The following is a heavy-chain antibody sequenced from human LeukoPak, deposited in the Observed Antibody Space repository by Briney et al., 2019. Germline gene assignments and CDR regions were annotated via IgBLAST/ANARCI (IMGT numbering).Heavy chain of an antibody. CDR3: AGTYYYDSSGYYPAFDY. CDR2: INAANGST. J-gene: IGHJ4*02. CDR1: GYSFTDYA. Sequence: GASVKVSCKASGYSFTDYAMHWVRQAPGQRLEWMGWINAANGSTKYSQKFQGRVTITRDTSASRAYMELSSLRSEDTAVYYCAGTYYYDSSGYYPAFDYWGQGALVTASS. D-gene: IGHD3-22*01. V-gene: IGHV1-3*01.